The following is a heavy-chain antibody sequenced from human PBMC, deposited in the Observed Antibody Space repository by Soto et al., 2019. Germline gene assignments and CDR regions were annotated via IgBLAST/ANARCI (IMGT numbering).Heavy chain of an antibody. D-gene: IGHD2-2*01. CDR3: ATTSGGYCSSTSCLSFDY. V-gene: IGHV1-69*02. J-gene: IGHJ4*02. CDR2: IIPILGIA. CDR1: GGTFSSYT. Sequence: QVQLVQSGAEVKKPGSSVKVSCKASGGTFSSYTISRVRQAPGQGLEWMGRIIPILGIANYAQKFQGRVTITADKSTSTAYMELSSLRSEDTAVYYCATTSGGYCSSTSCLSFDYWGQGTLVTVSS.